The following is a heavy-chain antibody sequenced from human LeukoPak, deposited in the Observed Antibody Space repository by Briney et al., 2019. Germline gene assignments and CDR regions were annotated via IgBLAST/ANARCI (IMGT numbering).Heavy chain of an antibody. J-gene: IGHJ2*01. CDR1: GGSISSYY. CDR3: ATSRPGIAVAGTRRYWYFDL. V-gene: IGHV4-4*07. D-gene: IGHD6-19*01. Sequence: SETLSLTCTVCGGSISSYYWSWIRQPAGKGLEWIGRIYTSGSTNYNPSPKSRVTMSVDTSKNQFSLKLSSVTAADTAVYYCATSRPGIAVAGTRRYWYFDLWGRGTLVTVSS. CDR2: IYTSGST.